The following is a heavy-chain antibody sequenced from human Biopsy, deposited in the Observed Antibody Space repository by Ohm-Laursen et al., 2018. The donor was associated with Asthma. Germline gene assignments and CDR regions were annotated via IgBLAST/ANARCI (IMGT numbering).Heavy chain of an antibody. CDR2: IYGNDDR. V-gene: IGHV2-5*01. CDR3: ARAVQSDDFVTGYYNSYFVF. J-gene: IGHJ4*01. CDR1: GFSLINSGVG. Sequence: TQTLTLTGSFSGFSLINSGVGVGWIRQPPGKAPEWLALIYGNDDRDYSQSLKSRLTITKDTSRRQVVLKMTNMDPVDTGTYFCARAVQSDDFVTGYYNSYFVFWGQGSLVSVSS. D-gene: IGHD3-9*01.